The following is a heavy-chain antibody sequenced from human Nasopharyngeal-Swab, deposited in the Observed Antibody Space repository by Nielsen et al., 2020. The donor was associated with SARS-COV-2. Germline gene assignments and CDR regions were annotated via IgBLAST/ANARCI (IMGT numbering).Heavy chain of an antibody. J-gene: IGHJ2*01. D-gene: IGHD3-22*01. Sequence: SETLSLTCTLSGGSMRSGDYYWSWIRQTPGKGLEWIGNIYYTGSTYLNPSLKSRVSMTVDTSKTQFSLKLSSVTSADTAVYYCARIFYDSSGYYQIHRYFDLWGRGTLVTVSS. CDR1: GGSMRSGDYY. CDR3: ARIFYDSSGYYQIHRYFDL. V-gene: IGHV4-30-4*01. CDR2: IYYTGST.